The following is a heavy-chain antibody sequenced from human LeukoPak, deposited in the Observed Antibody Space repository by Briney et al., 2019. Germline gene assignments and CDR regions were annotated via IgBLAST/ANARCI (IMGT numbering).Heavy chain of an antibody. Sequence: PSETLSLTCTVSGGSISSSSYYWGWIRQPPGKGLEWIGSIYYSGSTYYNPSLKSRVTISVDTSKNQFSLKLSSVTAADTAVYYCARVEVPAAIQGRGDWFDPWGQGTLVTVSS. J-gene: IGHJ5*02. CDR2: IYYSGST. CDR1: GGSISSSSYY. D-gene: IGHD2-2*02. V-gene: IGHV4-39*07. CDR3: ARVEVPAAIQGRGDWFDP.